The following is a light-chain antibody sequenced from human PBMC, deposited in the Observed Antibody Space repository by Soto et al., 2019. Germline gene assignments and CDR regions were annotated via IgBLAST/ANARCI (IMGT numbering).Light chain of an antibody. CDR2: DNN. J-gene: IGLJ2*01. CDR3: GTWDSSLSAVV. V-gene: IGLV1-51*01. Sequence: QSVLTQPPSVSAAPGQKVTISCSGSSFNIGNNSVSWYQQLPGTAPKLLIYDNNKRPSGIPDRFSGSKSGTSATLGITGLQTGDEADYYCGTWDSSLSAVVFGRGTKLTVL. CDR1: SFNIGNNS.